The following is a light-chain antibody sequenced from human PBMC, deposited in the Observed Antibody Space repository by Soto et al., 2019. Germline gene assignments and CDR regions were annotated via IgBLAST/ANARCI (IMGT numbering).Light chain of an antibody. CDR3: CSFERSITLV. CDR1: SSDVGSYNL. CDR2: EGS. V-gene: IGLV2-23*01. J-gene: IGLJ2*01. Sequence: QSALTQPASVSGSPGQSITISCTGSSSDVGSYNLVSWYQQLPGEAPKLMIYEGSKRHSGVSNRFSGSKSGNTASLTISGLQAEDEADYYCCSFERSITLVFGGGTKVTVL.